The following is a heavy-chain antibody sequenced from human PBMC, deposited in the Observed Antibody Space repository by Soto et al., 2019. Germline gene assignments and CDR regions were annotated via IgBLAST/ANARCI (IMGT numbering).Heavy chain of an antibody. V-gene: IGHV3-30-3*01. J-gene: IGHJ5*02. D-gene: IGHD4-17*01. Sequence: GGSLTLSCAASGFIFSAYAIHWVRQAPGPGLEWVAVISYDGSTKTHSDAVKGRCTISRDNSKNTLYLQMSLLNAADTAVYSCARERDYGDNSGAPWGQGTLVTV. CDR3: ARERDYGDNSGAP. CDR2: ISYDGSTK. CDR1: GFIFSAYA.